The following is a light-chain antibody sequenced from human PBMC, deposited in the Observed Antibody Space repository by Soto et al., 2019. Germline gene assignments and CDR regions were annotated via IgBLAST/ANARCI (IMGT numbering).Light chain of an antibody. J-gene: IGLJ1*01. CDR3: SSYAGSNNV. CDR2: EVS. V-gene: IGLV2-8*01. CDR1: CSDVGGYNY. Sequence: QSALTQPPSASGSPGQSVTISCTGTCSDVGGYNYVSWYQQHPGKAPKLMIYEVSKRPSGVPDRFSGSKSGNTASLTVSGLQAEDEADYYCSSYAGSNNVFGTGTKLTVL.